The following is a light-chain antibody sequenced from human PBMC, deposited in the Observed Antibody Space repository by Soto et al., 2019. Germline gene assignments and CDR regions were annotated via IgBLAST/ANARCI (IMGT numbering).Light chain of an antibody. CDR1: QSISSW. CDR3: QQYNSYPWT. V-gene: IGKV1-5*03. J-gene: IGKJ1*01. CDR2: KAS. Sequence: DIQMTQSPSTLSASVGDRVTITCRASQSISSWLAWYQQSPGKAPKLLIYKASSLESGVPSRFSGSGSGTECTLTISSRQPDDFATYYCQQYNSYPWTFGQGTKVEI.